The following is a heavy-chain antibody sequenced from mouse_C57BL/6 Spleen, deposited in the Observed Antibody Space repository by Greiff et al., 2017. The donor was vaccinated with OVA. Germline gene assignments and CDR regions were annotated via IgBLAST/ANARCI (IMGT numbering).Heavy chain of an antibody. CDR3: ARGGIYYGNLYYFDY. Sequence: VQLQQSGPELVKPGASVKISCKASGYTFTDYYMNWVKQSHGKSLEWIGDINPNNGGTSYNQKFKGKATLTVDKSSSTAYMELRSLTSEDSAVYYCARGGIYYGNLYYFDYWGQGTTLTVSS. CDR1: GYTFTDYY. D-gene: IGHD2-1*01. CDR2: INPNNGGT. J-gene: IGHJ2*01. V-gene: IGHV1-26*01.